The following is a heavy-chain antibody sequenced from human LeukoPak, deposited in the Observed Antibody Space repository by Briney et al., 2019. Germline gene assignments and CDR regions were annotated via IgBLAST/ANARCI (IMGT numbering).Heavy chain of an antibody. D-gene: IGHD1-26*01. CDR3: ARDFLRSYYNY. Sequence: GGSLRLSCAASGFTFSSYDMHWVRQATGKGLEWVSAIGTAGDTYYPGSVKGRFTISRENAKNSLHLQMNSLRAGDTAVYYCARDFLRSYYNYWGQGTLVTVSS. V-gene: IGHV3-13*01. CDR1: GFTFSSYD. J-gene: IGHJ4*02. CDR2: IGTAGDT.